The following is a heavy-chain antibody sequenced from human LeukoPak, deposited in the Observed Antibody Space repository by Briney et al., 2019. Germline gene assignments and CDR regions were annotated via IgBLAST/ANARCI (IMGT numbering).Heavy chain of an antibody. CDR3: ARADCSGSTCYLRRSWFDP. Sequence: GGSLRLSCAASGFTFSSFDMSWVRQAPGKGLEWVSSISTSSRYIYYRDSVKGRFTISRDDAKNSLYLQMNSLRVEDTAVYYCARADCSGSTCYLRRSWFDPWGQGTLVTVSS. CDR2: ISTSSRYI. D-gene: IGHD2-2*01. CDR1: GFTFSSFD. J-gene: IGHJ5*02. V-gene: IGHV3-21*01.